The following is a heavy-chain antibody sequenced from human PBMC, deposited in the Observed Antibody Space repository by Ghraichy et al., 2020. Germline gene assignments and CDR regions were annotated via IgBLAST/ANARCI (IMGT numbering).Heavy chain of an antibody. V-gene: IGHV4-4*07. J-gene: IGHJ6*02. CDR1: GGSISSYY. CDR2: IYTSGST. CDR3: ARVLIAARPPWGMDV. Sequence: SETLSLTCTVSGGSISSYYWSWIRQPAGKGLEWIGRIYTSGSTNYNPSLKSRVTMSVDTSKNQFSLKLSSVTAADTAVYYCARVLIAARPPWGMDVWGQGTTVTVSS. D-gene: IGHD6-6*01.